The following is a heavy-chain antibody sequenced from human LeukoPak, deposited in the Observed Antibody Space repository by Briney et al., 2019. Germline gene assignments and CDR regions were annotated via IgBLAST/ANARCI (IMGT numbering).Heavy chain of an antibody. CDR1: GFTFSSYS. Sequence: GGSLRLSCAASGFTFSSYSMNWVRQAPGKGLEWVSSISGSSSCIYYADSVKGRFTISRDNAKNTLYLQMNSLRAEDTAVYYCARGSYQLREDGRVDWFDTWGQGTLVTVSS. J-gene: IGHJ5*02. CDR3: ARGSYQLREDGRVDWFDT. CDR2: ISGSSSCI. V-gene: IGHV3-21*01. D-gene: IGHD2-2*01.